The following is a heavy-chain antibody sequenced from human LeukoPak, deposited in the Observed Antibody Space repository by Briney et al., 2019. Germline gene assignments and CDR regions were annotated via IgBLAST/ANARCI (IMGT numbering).Heavy chain of an antibody. J-gene: IGHJ4*02. CDR2: INHSGST. D-gene: IGHD6-6*01. CDR3: ARSRGRQLAIFPLDY. CDR1: GGSFSGYY. V-gene: IGHV4-34*01. Sequence: PSETLSLTCAVYGGSFSGYYWSWIRQPPGKGLEWIGEINHSGSTNYNPSPKSRLTISVDTSKNQFSLKLSSVTAADTAVYYCARSRGRQLAIFPLDYWGQGTLVTVSS.